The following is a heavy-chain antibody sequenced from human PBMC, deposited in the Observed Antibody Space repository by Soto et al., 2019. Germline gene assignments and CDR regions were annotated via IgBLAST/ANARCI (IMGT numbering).Heavy chain of an antibody. D-gene: IGHD5-18*01. Sequence: QVQLVESGGGVVQPGRSLRLSCAASGFTFSSYGMHWVHQAPGKGLEWVAVISNDGSNKYYADSVKGRFTISRDNSKKTRYSRMNRLRAEDTGVYYCEKVQGLQLWLVGVFDYWGQGSLVTVSS. CDR2: ISNDGSNK. CDR1: GFTFSSYG. J-gene: IGHJ4*02. V-gene: IGHV3-30*18. CDR3: EKVQGLQLWLVGVFDY.